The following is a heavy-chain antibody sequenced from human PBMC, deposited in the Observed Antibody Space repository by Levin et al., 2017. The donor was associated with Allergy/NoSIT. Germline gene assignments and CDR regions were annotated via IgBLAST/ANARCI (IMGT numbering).Heavy chain of an antibody. J-gene: IGHJ4*02. Sequence: PGESLKISCAASGFTFSSYGMHWVRQAPGKGLEWVAVIWYDGSNKYYADSVKGRFTISRDNSKNTLYLQMNSLRAEDTAVYYCARTYYYGSGSDSAIDYWGQGTLVTVSS. CDR3: ARTYYYGSGSDSAIDY. V-gene: IGHV3-33*01. CDR2: IWYDGSNK. D-gene: IGHD3-10*01. CDR1: GFTFSSYG.